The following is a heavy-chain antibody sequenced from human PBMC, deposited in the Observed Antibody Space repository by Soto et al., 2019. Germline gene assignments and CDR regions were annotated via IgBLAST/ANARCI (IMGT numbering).Heavy chain of an antibody. D-gene: IGHD6-13*01. V-gene: IGHV5-51*01. CDR2: IYPGDSDA. CDR1: GYSFTSYW. Sequence: GESLKISCKGSGYSFTSYWIGWVRQMPGKGLEWMGIIYPGDSDARYSPSFQGQVTISADKSISTAYLQWSSLKASDTAMYYCARPRSSSRNYYGMDVWGQGTTVTVSS. J-gene: IGHJ6*02. CDR3: ARPRSSSRNYYGMDV.